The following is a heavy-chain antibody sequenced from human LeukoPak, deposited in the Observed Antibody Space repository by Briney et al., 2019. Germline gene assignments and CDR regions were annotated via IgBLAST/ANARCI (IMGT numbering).Heavy chain of an antibody. V-gene: IGHV2-5*02. Sequence: SGPTLVKPPPTLTLTCTFSGFSLSTSGGGVGWIRQPPGKALEWLALIYWDDDKRYSPSLKSRLTITKDTSKNQVVLTMTNMDPVDTATYYCAHRTDSSSWTGDYIDYWGQGTLVTVSS. CDR1: GFSLSTSGGG. J-gene: IGHJ4*02. D-gene: IGHD6-13*01. CDR3: AHRTDSSSWTGDYIDY. CDR2: IYWDDDK.